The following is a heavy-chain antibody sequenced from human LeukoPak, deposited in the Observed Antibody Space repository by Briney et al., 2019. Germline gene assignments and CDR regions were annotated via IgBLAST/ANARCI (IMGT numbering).Heavy chain of an antibody. V-gene: IGHV4-39*02. CDR3: ARDYGNYWGYYFDY. Sequence: SETLSLTCTVSGGSISSSSYYWGWIRQPPGKGLEWIGSIYYSGSTYYNPSLKSRATISVDTSKNQFSLKLTSVTAADTAVYYCARDYGNYWGYYFDYWGQGTLVTVSS. CDR1: GGSISSSSYY. J-gene: IGHJ4*02. D-gene: IGHD4-11*01. CDR2: IYYSGST.